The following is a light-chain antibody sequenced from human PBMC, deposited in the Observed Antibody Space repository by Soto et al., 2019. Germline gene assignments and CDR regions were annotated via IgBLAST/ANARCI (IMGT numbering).Light chain of an antibody. CDR1: QSVSNNY. CDR3: QQRSNWPPIT. Sequence: EIVLTQSPGTLSLSPGERATLSCRASQSVSNNYLAFYQQKPGQAPRLLIYGASNRATGIPDRFSGSGSGTDFTLTISSLEPEDFAVYYCQQRSNWPPITFGQGTRLEIK. J-gene: IGKJ5*01. CDR2: GAS. V-gene: IGKV3D-20*02.